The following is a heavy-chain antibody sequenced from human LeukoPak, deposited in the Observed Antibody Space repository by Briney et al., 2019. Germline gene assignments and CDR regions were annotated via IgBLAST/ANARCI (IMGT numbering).Heavy chain of an antibody. J-gene: IGHJ5*02. CDR3: ARSPHYYDILTGYPANWFDP. CDR1: GYTFTTYW. V-gene: IGHV5-51*01. Sequence: GESLKISCKGSGYTFTTYWIGWVRQMPGKGLEWMGNIYPDDSDTTYSPSFQGQVTISVDKSISTAYLQWSSLKASDTAMYYCARSPHYYDILTGYPANWFDPWGQGTLVTVSS. D-gene: IGHD3-9*01. CDR2: IYPDDSDT.